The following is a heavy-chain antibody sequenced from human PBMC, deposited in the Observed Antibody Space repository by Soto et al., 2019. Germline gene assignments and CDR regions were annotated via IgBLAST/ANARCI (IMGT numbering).Heavy chain of an antibody. Sequence: TLSLTCTVSGGAISSGGYYWSWIRQHPGKGLEWSWYIYYSGSTYYNPSLKSRFTISVDTSKNQFSLKLSSVTAADPAVYYCASAWNSLGSYYYYDGMDVWCQGTTVTVSS. J-gene: IGHJ6*02. V-gene: IGHV4-31*03. D-gene: IGHD1-7*01. CDR1: GGAISSGGYY. CDR3: ASAWNSLGSYYYYDGMDV. CDR2: IYYSGST.